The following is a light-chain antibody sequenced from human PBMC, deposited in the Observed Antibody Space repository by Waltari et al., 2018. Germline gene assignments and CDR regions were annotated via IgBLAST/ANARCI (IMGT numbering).Light chain of an antibody. V-gene: IGLV3-1*01. CDR1: GLGANY. Sequence: SFELTQPPAVSVSPGQTATITCSADGLGANYAFWYQKRPGQSPVLVIYQDNKRPSGVPERFSGSNSGDTATLTIAGTQALDEADYFCQAWDSSTVLFGGGTKLTVL. J-gene: IGLJ2*01. CDR2: QDN. CDR3: QAWDSSTVL.